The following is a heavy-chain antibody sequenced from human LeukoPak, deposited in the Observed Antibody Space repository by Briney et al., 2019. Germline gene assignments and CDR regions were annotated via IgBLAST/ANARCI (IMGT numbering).Heavy chain of an antibody. V-gene: IGHV1-69-2*01. J-gene: IGHJ4*02. Sequence: GASVKVSCKASGYTFTDYYMHWVQQAPGKGLEWMGRVDPEDGETIYAEKFQGRVTITADTSTDTAYMELSSLRSEDTAVYYCATSIVVVPAAIDYWGQGTLVTVSP. CDR3: ATSIVVVPAAIDY. CDR2: VDPEDGET. D-gene: IGHD2-2*02. CDR1: GYTFTDYY.